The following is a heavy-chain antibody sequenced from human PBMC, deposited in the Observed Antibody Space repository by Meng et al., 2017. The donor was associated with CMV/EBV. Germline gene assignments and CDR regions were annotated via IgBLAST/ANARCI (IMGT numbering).Heavy chain of an antibody. V-gene: IGHV3-7*01. CDR1: GFTFSSYW. CDR3: ARSSGPRYFQH. Sequence: GGSLRLSCAASGFTFSSYWMSWVRQAPGKGLEWVANIKQDGSEKYYVGSVKGRFTISRDNAKNSLYLQMNSLRAEDTAVYYCARSSGPRYFQHWGQGTLVTVSS. J-gene: IGHJ1*01. CDR2: IKQDGSEK.